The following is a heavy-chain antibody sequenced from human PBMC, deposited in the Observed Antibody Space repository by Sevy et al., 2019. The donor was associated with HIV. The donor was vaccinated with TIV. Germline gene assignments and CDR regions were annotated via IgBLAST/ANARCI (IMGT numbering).Heavy chain of an antibody. CDR2: MYTSGST. CDR3: AGSVLSGYYLFDY. V-gene: IGHV4-4*07. Sequence: SETLSLTCTVSGGSISSYYWSWIRQPAGKGLEGIGRMYTSGSTNYNPSLKSRVTMSVDTSKNQFSLKLSSVTAADTAVYYCAGSVLSGYYLFDYWGQGTLVTVSS. CDR1: GGSISSYY. D-gene: IGHD3-3*01. J-gene: IGHJ4*02.